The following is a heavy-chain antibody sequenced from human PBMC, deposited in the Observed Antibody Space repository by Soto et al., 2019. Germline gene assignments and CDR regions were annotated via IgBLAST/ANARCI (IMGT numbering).Heavy chain of an antibody. CDR2: ISYDGSNK. D-gene: IGHD4-17*01. CDR3: AKYYGDYAKAAFDI. CDR1: GFTFSSYG. V-gene: IGHV3-30*18. Sequence: GGSLRLSCAASGFTFSSYGMHCVRQAPGKGLEWVAVISYDGSNKYYADSVKGRFTISRDNSKNTLYLQMNSLRAEDTAVYYCAKYYGDYAKAAFDIWGQGTMVTVSS. J-gene: IGHJ3*02.